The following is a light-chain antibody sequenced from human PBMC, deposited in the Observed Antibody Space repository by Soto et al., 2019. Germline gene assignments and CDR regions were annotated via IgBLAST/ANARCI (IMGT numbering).Light chain of an antibody. CDR3: KSYAGSNTYV. CDR1: KNDIGVYDF. Sequence: QSVLTQPPSASGPPGQSVTISCTGTKNDIGVYDFVSWYQHHPGKAPRLIIYEVVQRPSGVPDRFSGSKSGNTASLTVSGPQAADEADYFCKSYAGSNTYVFGSGTKVTVL. J-gene: IGLJ1*01. V-gene: IGLV2-8*01. CDR2: EVV.